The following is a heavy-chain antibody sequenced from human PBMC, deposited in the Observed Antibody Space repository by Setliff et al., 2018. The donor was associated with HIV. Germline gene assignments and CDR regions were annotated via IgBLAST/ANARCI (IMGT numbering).Heavy chain of an antibody. V-gene: IGHV3-7*05. Sequence: GGSLRLSCAASGFTFSTYWMSWARQAPGKGLEWVANIKQDGSEKNYMDSVKGRFTISRDNAKNSLYLQMNSLRVEDTAVYYCAKDVCSGAYCYAYYYYGMDVWGQGTMVTVSS. D-gene: IGHD2-15*01. CDR2: IKQDGSEK. J-gene: IGHJ6*02. CDR1: GFTFSTYW. CDR3: AKDVCSGAYCYAYYYYGMDV.